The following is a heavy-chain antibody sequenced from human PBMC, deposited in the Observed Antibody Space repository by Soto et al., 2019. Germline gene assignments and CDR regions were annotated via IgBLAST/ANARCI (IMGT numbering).Heavy chain of an antibody. V-gene: IGHV4-39*02. CDR3: TRRIDTEFDF. J-gene: IGHJ5*01. D-gene: IGHD2-8*02. CDR2: SHYSGAT. CDR1: GGSIGSSDYY. Sequence: SETLSLTCTVSGGSIGSSDYYWGWIRQPPGRGLEWIGSSHYSGATYYNPALNSRVTISIDTSRNNFSLKLISVTAADTAVYYCTRRIDTEFDFWGQGTLVTVSS.